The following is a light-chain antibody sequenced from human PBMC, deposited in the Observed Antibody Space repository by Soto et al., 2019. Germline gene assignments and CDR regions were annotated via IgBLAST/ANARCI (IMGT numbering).Light chain of an antibody. Sequence: EIVLTQSPATLSLSPGERATLSCRASQCITIYLAWYQQKPGQAPRLLIYDASTRATGIPARFSGSGSGTDFTLTISSLEPDDFAVYYCQQRADWPITFGQGTRVEIK. CDR1: QCITIY. CDR3: QQRADWPIT. CDR2: DAS. J-gene: IGKJ5*01. V-gene: IGKV3-11*01.